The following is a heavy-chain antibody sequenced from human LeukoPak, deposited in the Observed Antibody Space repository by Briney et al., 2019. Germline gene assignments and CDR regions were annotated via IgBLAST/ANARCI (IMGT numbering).Heavy chain of an antibody. CDR2: INHSGST. Sequence: SETLSLTCAVYGGSFSGYYWSWIRQPPGKGLEWIGEINHSGSTNYNPSLKSRVTMSVDTSKNQFSLKLSSVTAADTAVYYCARGDGDYWGQGTLVTVSS. CDR1: GGSFSGYY. CDR3: ARGDGDY. V-gene: IGHV4-34*01. D-gene: IGHD5-24*01. J-gene: IGHJ4*02.